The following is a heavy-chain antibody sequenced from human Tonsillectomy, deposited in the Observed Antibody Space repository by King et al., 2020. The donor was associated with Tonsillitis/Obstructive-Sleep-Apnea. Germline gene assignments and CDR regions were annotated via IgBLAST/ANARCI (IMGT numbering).Heavy chain of an antibody. CDR3: ARDFEGYYGMDV. V-gene: IGHV3-30*04. Sequence: VQLVESGGGVVQPGRSLRLSCAASGFTFSSYAMHWVRQAPGKGLEWVAVISYDGSNKYYADSVKGRFTISRDISKNTLYLQMNSLRAEDTAVYYCARDFEGYYGMDVWGQGTPFTVSS. CDR1: GFTFSSYA. CDR2: ISYDGSNK. J-gene: IGHJ6*02.